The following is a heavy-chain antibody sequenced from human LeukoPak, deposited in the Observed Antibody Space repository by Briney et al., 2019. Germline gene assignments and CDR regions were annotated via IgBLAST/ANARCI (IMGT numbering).Heavy chain of an antibody. D-gene: IGHD5-18*01. V-gene: IGHV4-34*01. CDR1: GGSFSDYS. Sequence: SETLSLTCAVYGGSFSDYSWTWIRQPPGKGLEWIGEINQSGGTNHNPSLMSRVIMSVDTSKNQISLKVSSVTAAETAVYYCARVGHSYSINDWSRTGLGAYPTKYYYMDVWGKGTTVTVSS. CDR3: ARVGHSYSINDWSRTGLGAYPTKYYYMDV. CDR2: INQSGGT. J-gene: IGHJ6*03.